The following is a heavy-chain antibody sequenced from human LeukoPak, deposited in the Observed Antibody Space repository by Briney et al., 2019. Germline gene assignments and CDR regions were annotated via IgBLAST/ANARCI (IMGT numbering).Heavy chain of an antibody. V-gene: IGHV1-18*01. CDR1: GYTFTSYG. CDR3: ARAPNTRYSSGWYSDY. J-gene: IGHJ4*02. Sequence: ASVKVSCKASGYTFTSYGIIWVRQAPGQGLEWMGWISAYNGNTNYAQKLQGRVTMTTDTSTSTAYMELRSLRSDDTAVYYCARAPNTRYSSGWYSDYWGQGTLVTVSS. CDR2: ISAYNGNT. D-gene: IGHD6-19*01.